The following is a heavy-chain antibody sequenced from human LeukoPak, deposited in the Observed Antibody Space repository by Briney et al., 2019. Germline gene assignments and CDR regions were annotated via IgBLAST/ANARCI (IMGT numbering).Heavy chain of an antibody. Sequence: GESLKISCKGSGFSFTSYWIGWVRQMPGKGLEWMGIIYPGDSDTRYSPSFQGQVTISADKSISTAYLQWSSLKASDTATYYCARLNLRALGFLEWLLTPTNWFDPCGQATLVTVSS. CDR1: GFSFTSYW. D-gene: IGHD3-3*01. CDR2: IYPGDSDT. J-gene: IGHJ5*02. V-gene: IGHV5-51*01. CDR3: ARLNLRALGFLEWLLTPTNWFDP.